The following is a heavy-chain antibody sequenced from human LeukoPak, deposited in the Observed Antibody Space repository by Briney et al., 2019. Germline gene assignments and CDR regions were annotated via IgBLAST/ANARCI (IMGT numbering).Heavy chain of an antibody. CDR2: INPSGGST. CDR1: GYTFTSYY. J-gene: IGHJ5*02. V-gene: IGHV1-46*01. CDR3: AREGRYDILTGSANWFDP. D-gene: IGHD3-9*01. Sequence: ASVKVSCKASGYTFTSYYMHWVRQAPGQGLEWMGIINPSGGSTSYAQKFQGRVTMTRDMSTSTVYMELSSLRSEDTAVYYCAREGRYDILTGSANWFDPWGQGTLVTVSS.